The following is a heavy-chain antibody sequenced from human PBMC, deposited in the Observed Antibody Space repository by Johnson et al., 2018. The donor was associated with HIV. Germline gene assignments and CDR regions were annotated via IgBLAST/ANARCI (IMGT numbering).Heavy chain of an antibody. J-gene: IGHJ3*02. CDR3: ARYLVDDADTWVNYYDALDI. D-gene: IGHD2-8*01. V-gene: IGHV3-30*02. Sequence: QEKLVESGGGVVQPGGSLRLSCAASGFTFSSYGMHWVRQAPGKGLEWVAFIRYDGSNKYCADSVKGRFTISRDNAKNTLYLQMNSLRAEERVWYYVARYLVDDADTWVNYYDALDILGQGTMVTVSS. CDR1: GFTFSSYG. CDR2: IRYDGSNK.